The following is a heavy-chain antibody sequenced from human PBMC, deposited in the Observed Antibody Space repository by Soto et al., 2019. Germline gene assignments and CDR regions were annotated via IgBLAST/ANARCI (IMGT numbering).Heavy chain of an antibody. CDR2: IIPIFGTA. D-gene: IGHD3-9*01. Sequence: ASVKVSCKASGGTFSSYAISWVRQAPGQGLEWMGGIIPIFGTANYAQKFQGRVTITADESTSTAYMELSSLRSEDTAVYYCARGVRYFDWFLDYWGQGTLVTVSS. CDR1: GGTFSSYA. CDR3: ARGVRYFDWFLDY. J-gene: IGHJ4*02. V-gene: IGHV1-69*13.